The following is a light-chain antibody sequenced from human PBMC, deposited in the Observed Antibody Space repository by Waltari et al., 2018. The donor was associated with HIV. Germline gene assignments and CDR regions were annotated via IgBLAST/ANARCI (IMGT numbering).Light chain of an antibody. CDR2: TDK. J-gene: IGLJ3*02. Sequence: QSVLTQPPSASGTPGQWVTISCSGGSYNIGSHYVYRYLEYPGTAPKLFIYTDKHRPSGVPDRFSGSKSGPSASLAISGLRSEDEADYYCAAWDDILRGWLFGGGTKLTVL. CDR1: SYNIGSHY. CDR3: AAWDDILRGWL. V-gene: IGLV1-47*01.